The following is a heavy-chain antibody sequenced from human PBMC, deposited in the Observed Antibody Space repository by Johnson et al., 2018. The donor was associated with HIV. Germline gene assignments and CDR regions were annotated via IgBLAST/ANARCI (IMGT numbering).Heavy chain of an antibody. D-gene: IGHD3-22*01. CDR1: GFTVSSNY. J-gene: IGHJ3*02. V-gene: IGHV3-20*04. Sequence: VQLVESGGGLVQPGGSLRLSCAASGFTVSSNYMSWVRQAPGKGLEWVSGINWNGGSTGYADSVKGRFTISSDNAKNSLYLQMNSLRVEDTALYYCARVRGITMIVVVKSYDAFDIWGQGTMVTVSS. CDR3: ARVRGITMIVVVKSYDAFDI. CDR2: INWNGGST.